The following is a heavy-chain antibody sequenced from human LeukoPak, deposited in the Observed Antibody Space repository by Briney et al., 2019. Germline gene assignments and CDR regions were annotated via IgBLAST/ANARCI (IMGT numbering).Heavy chain of an antibody. CDR3: ATGGTYYLDY. D-gene: IGHD1-1*01. CDR1: RLIASANY. J-gene: IGHJ4*02. V-gene: IGHV3-53*01. Sequence: GGSLRLSCAASRLIASANYMTWGRQAPGKGLEWVSVIYRSVTTNYAESVQGRFTISRDESKNTLYLQLNRLRDDDTALYYCATGGTYYLDYWGQGSLVTVSS. CDR2: IYRSVTT.